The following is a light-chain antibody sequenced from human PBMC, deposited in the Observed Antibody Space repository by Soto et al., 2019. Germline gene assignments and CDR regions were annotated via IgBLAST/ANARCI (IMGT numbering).Light chain of an antibody. CDR2: AAS. J-gene: IGKJ2*01. V-gene: IGKV1-39*01. Sequence: DIQMTQSPSSLSASVGDRVTITCRASQGIISYLDWYQQKPGKAPELLIYAASRLQSGVPSRFSGTGSGTDFTLTINSLPPEDFETYDWQQSYSTSYTFGQGTRLEIK. CDR3: QQSYSTSYT. CDR1: QGIISY.